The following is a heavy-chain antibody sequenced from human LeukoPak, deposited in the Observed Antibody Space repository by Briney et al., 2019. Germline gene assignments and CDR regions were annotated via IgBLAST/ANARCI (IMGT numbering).Heavy chain of an antibody. V-gene: IGHV3-30*18. CDR2: ISYDGSNK. CDR1: GFTFSSYG. J-gene: IGHJ4*02. CDR3: AKDIPYDSSGSTGGFDY. Sequence: GGSLRLSCAASGFTFSSYGMHWVRQAPGKGLEWVAVISYDGSNKYYADSVKGRFTISRDNSKNTLYLQMNSLRAEDTAVYYCAKDIPYDSSGSTGGFDYWGQGTLVTVSS. D-gene: IGHD3-22*01.